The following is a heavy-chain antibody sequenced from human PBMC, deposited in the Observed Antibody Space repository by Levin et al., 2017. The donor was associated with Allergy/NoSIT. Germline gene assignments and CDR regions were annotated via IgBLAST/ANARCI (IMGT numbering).Heavy chain of an antibody. J-gene: IGHJ4*02. CDR3: ARGYRTRFLRYFDD. D-gene: IGHD3-9*01. V-gene: IGHV4-34*01. CDR1: GGSFSGYY. CDR2: INHSGST. Sequence: SQTLSLTCAVYGGSFSGYYWSWIRQPPGKGLEWIGEINHSGSTNYNPSLKSRVTISVDTSKNQFSLKLSSVTAADTAVYYCARGYRTRFLRYFDDWGQGTLVTVSS.